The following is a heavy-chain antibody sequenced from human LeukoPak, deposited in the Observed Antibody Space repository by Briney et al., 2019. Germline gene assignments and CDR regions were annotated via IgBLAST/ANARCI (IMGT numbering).Heavy chain of an antibody. CDR3: RGMEVASIYYYYGMDV. CDR2: ISYDGSNK. V-gene: IGHV3-30-3*01. CDR1: GFTFSSYA. Sequence: GGSLRLSCAASGFTFSSYAMHWVRQAPGKGLEWVAVISYDGSNKYYADSVKGRFTISRDNSKNTLYLQMNSLRAEDTAVYYCRGMEVASIYYYYGMDVWGQGTTVTVSS. J-gene: IGHJ6*02. D-gene: IGHD3-3*01.